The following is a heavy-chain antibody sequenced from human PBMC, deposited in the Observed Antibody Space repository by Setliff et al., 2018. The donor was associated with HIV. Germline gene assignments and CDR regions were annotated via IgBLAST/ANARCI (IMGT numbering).Heavy chain of an antibody. J-gene: IGHJ4*02. D-gene: IGHD3-10*01. Sequence: GGSLRLSCAASGFSFRDYYMNWIRQAPGKGLEWVSYISSHIGKNTNYADSVKGRFTISRDNTNNLLYLQMNSLRAEDTAIYFCARDDDTSSHYSRFEYWGQGTPVTVSS. CDR3: ARDDDTSSHYSRFEY. CDR2: ISSHIGKNT. V-gene: IGHV3-11*04. CDR1: GFSFRDYY.